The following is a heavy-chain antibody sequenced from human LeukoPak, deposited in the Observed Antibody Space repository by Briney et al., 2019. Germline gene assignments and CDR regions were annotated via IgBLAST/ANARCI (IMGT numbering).Heavy chain of an antibody. CDR2: IFYSGST. D-gene: IGHD2-15*01. Sequence: SETLSLTCTVSGGSFSIGGYYWSWIRQHPGKGLEWIGSIFYSGSTNYNPSLKSRVTISVDTSKNQFSPKLRSVIAADTAVYYCARDTYYSGGSYYSGNWFDPWGQGTLVTVSS. J-gene: IGHJ5*02. V-gene: IGHV4-31*03. CDR1: GGSFSIGGYY. CDR3: ARDTYYSGGSYYSGNWFDP.